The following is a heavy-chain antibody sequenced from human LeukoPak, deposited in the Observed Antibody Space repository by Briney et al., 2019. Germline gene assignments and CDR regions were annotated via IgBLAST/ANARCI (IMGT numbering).Heavy chain of an antibody. CDR1: GFTFSSYW. CDR3: ARSVTGIYYYYYYYMDV. CDR2: IKQDGSEK. J-gene: IGHJ6*03. D-gene: IGHD1-20*01. V-gene: IGHV3-7*01. Sequence: GGSLRLSCAASGFTFSSYWMSWVRQAPGKGLEWVANIKQDGSEKYYVDSVKGRFTISRDNAKNSLYLQMNSLRAEDTAVYYCARSVTGIYYYYYYYMDVWGKGTTVTVSS.